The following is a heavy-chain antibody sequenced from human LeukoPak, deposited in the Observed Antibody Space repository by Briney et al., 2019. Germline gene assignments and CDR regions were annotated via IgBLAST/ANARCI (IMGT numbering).Heavy chain of an antibody. CDR2: ISGSGGST. CDR3: AQDLILGASNFDY. CDR1: GFTFSSYA. V-gene: IGHV3-23*01. Sequence: GGSLRLSWAASGFTFSSYAMSWVRQAPEKGLEWVSAISGSGGSTYYADSVKGRFTISRDNSKNTLYLQMNSLRAEDTAVYYCAQDLILGASNFDYWGQGTLVTVSS. D-gene: IGHD1-26*01. J-gene: IGHJ4*02.